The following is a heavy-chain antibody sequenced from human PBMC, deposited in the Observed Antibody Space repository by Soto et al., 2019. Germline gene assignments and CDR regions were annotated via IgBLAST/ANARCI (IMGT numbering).Heavy chain of an antibody. V-gene: IGHV4-31*03. J-gene: IGHJ6*02. Sequence: SETLSLTCTVSGGSISSGGYYWSWIRQHPGKGLEWIGYIYYSGSTYYNPSLKSRVTISVDTSKNQFSLKLSSVTAADTAVYYCASQSIFGVVNYYGMDVWGQGTTVTVS. CDR2: IYYSGST. CDR3: ASQSIFGVVNYYGMDV. D-gene: IGHD3-3*01. CDR1: GGSISSGGYY.